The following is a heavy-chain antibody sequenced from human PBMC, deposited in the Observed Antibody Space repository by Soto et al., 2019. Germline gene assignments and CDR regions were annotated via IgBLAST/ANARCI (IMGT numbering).Heavy chain of an antibody. CDR3: AREEVTMVRGVIITGYYYYGMDV. CDR1: GGSITSGDYY. Sequence: SETLSLTWTPSGGSITSGDYYCSWFRRPPGKGLEWIGYIYYSGSTYYNPSLKSRVTISVDTSKNQFSLKLSSVTAADTAVYYCAREEVTMVRGVIITGYYYYGMDVWGQGTTVTVSS. J-gene: IGHJ6*02. V-gene: IGHV4-30-4*08. CDR2: IYYSGST. D-gene: IGHD3-10*01.